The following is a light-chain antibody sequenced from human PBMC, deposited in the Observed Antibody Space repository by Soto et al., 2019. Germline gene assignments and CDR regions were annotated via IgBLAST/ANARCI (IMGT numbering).Light chain of an antibody. V-gene: IGLV1-47*01. CDR3: STWDDSLIGFVK. Sequence: QSVLTQPPSVSGTPGQTVTISCSGSSSNIGKDFVSWYQQFPGTAPKLLIYTDNQRPSGVPDRFSGSKSGTSASLAISGLRSGDGVTYYCSTWDDSLIGFVKLGGGT. J-gene: IGLJ2*01. CDR2: TDN. CDR1: SSNIGKDF.